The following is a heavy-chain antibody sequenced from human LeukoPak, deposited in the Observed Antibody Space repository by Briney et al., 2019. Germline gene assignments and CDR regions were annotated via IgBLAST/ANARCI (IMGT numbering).Heavy chain of an antibody. J-gene: IGHJ4*02. CDR2: INPNSGAT. CDR3: ARGVAGTPRVDF. CDR1: GYTFTGYY. Sequence: SVKVSCEASGYTFTGYYIHWVRQAPGQGLEWMGWINPNSGATSSAQNFQGRVTMTRDTSISTAYMELSRMRSDDTAVYYCARGVAGTPRVDFWGQGTLVTVSS. D-gene: IGHD2-15*01. V-gene: IGHV1-2*02.